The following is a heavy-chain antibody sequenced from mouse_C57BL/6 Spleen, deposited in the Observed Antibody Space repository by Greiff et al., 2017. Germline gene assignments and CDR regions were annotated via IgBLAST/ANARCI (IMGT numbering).Heavy chain of an antibody. J-gene: IGHJ3*01. D-gene: IGHD2-4*01. CDR2: INPNNGGT. V-gene: IGHV1-26*01. Sequence: VQLQQSGPELVKPGASVKISCKASGYTFTDYYMNWVKQSHGKSLEWIGDINPNNGGTSYNQKFKGKATLTVDKSSSTAYMELRSLTSDDSAVYYCARGLHWFAYWGQGTLVTVSA. CDR1: GYTFTDYY. CDR3: ARGLHWFAY.